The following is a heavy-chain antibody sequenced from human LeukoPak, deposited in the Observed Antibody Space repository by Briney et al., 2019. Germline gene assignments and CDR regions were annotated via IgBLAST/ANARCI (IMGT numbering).Heavy chain of an antibody. CDR1: GFIFSGHG. J-gene: IGHJ4*02. V-gene: IGHV3-30*18. CDR2: ISSDGNNQ. D-gene: IGHD2-15*01. Sequence: GGSLRLSCAASGFIFSGHGMHWVRQAPGKGLEGVALISSDGNNQFLADSVKGRFTVSRDNSKNTLYLQMNSLKAEDSSLYYCAKQGFCGGGTCYAFHFDYWGQGSLVTVSA. CDR3: AKQGFCGGGTCYAFHFDY.